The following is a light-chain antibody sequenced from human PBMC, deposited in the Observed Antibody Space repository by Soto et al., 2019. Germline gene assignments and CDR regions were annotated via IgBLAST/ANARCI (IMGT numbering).Light chain of an antibody. Sequence: QSALTQPASVSGSPGRSVTISCTGTSIDVGDFNYVSWYQHLPGRAPKLIIYDVTNRPSGISYRFSACKSGRPASLTISGLQAEDEADYYCSSSSSSTTHVVFGGGTKLTVL. CDR1: SIDVGDFNY. CDR3: SSSSSSTTHVV. J-gene: IGLJ2*01. CDR2: DVT. V-gene: IGLV2-14*03.